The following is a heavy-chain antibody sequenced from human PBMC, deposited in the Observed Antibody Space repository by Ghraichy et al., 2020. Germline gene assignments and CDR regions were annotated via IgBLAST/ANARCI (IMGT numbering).Heavy chain of an antibody. CDR1: GFTFSSYA. J-gene: IGHJ4*02. V-gene: IGHV3-23*01. Sequence: GGSLGLSCAASGFTFSSYAMSWVRQAPGKGLEWVSAISGSGGSTYYADSVKGRFTISRDNSKNTLYLQMNSLRAEDTAVYYCAKDLKKVVTSDFVAWGQGTLVTVSS. CDR3: AKDLKKVVTSDFVA. D-gene: IGHD4-23*01. CDR2: ISGSGGST.